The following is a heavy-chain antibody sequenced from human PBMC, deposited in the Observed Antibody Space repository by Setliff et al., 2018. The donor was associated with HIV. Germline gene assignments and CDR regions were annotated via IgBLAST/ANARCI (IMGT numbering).Heavy chain of an antibody. D-gene: IGHD3-22*01. Sequence: SETLSLTCSVSGGSISSSSYYWGWIRQPPGKGLEWIGSIYYSGSTYFNPSLKSRVTISVDTSKNQFSLKLSSVTAADTAVYYCARHPNSYDSSGYLLSAFDVWGQGTMVTVSS. CDR2: IYYSGST. J-gene: IGHJ3*01. CDR3: ARHPNSYDSSGYLLSAFDV. CDR1: GGSISSSSYY. V-gene: IGHV4-39*01.